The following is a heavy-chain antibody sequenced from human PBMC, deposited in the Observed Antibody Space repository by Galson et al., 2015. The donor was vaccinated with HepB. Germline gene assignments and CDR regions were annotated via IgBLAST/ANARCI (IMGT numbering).Heavy chain of an antibody. CDR3: ATTATTGSRVPLDY. V-gene: IGHV4/OR15-8*01. D-gene: IGHD1-1*01. Sequence: ETLSLTCVVSGGSIRTEDWWSWVRQSPGKRLEWIGQVYHSGDVNYNPSLKSRVIMSVDTSKNQLSLRLSSVTAADTGVYYCATTATTGSRVPLDYWGQGTLVTVSS. CDR2: VYHSGDV. J-gene: IGHJ4*02. CDR1: GGSIRTEDW.